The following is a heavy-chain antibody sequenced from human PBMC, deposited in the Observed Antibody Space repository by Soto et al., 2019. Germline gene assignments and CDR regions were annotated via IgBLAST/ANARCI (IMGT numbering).Heavy chain of an antibody. J-gene: IGHJ3*01. D-gene: IGHD1-1*01. V-gene: IGHV3-53*01. CDR2: LYDVDGS. CDR1: GLTVSGKKY. Sequence: HPGGPLRLSGSASGLTVSGKKYVAWVRQAPGKGLEWVSALYDVDGSFYSDSVKGRFTTSSDSSKTTVYLQMNDLRPADTAVYYCATWHEREHAYDVWGQGTTVTVSS. CDR3: ATWHEREHAYDV.